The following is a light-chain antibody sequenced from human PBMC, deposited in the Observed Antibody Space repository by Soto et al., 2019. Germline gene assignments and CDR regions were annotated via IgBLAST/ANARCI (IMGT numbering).Light chain of an antibody. CDR3: QQYGSSPYT. CDR1: QSVSSSY. CDR2: GAS. V-gene: IGKV3-20*01. Sequence: ELVLTQSPGTLSLSPGERATLSCRASQSVSSSYLAWYQQKPGQAPRLLIYGASSRATAIPDRFSGSGSGTDLTLTISRLEPEDFAVYYCQQYGSSPYTFGQGTKLEIK. J-gene: IGKJ2*01.